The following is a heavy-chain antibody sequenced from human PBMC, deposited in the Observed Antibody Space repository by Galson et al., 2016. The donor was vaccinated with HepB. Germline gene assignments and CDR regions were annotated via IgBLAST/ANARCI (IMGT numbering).Heavy chain of an antibody. CDR2: INTGNGNI. V-gene: IGHV1-3*04. Sequence: SVKVSCKASGYTFTSYAMHWVRQAPGQRLEWMGWINTGNGNIKYSQKLQDRVTITRDTSASTLYMELSSLRSEDTAMYYCARDLARAFDYWGQGTLVTVSS. CDR3: ARDLARAFDY. CDR1: GYTFTSYA. J-gene: IGHJ4*02. D-gene: IGHD6-6*01.